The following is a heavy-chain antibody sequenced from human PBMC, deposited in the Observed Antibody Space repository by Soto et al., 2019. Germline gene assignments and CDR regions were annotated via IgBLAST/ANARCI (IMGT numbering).Heavy chain of an antibody. CDR1: GFTVSSNY. CDR2: IYSGGST. J-gene: IGHJ3*02. Sequence: GGSLRLSCAASGFTVSSNYMSWVRQAPGKGLEWVSVIYSGGSTYYADSVKGRFTISRDNSKNTLYLQMNSPRAEDTAVYYCAKEGGSGYPGAFDIWGQGTMVTVS. V-gene: IGHV3-53*01. D-gene: IGHD3-22*01. CDR3: AKEGGSGYPGAFDI.